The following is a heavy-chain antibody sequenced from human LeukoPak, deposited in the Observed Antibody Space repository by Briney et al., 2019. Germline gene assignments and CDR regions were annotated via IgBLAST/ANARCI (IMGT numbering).Heavy chain of an antibody. CDR2: INPGGDNT. CDR3: ARGPHRRTYDRDNWFDP. CDR1: GYTFTKYY. D-gene: IGHD3-3*01. V-gene: IGHV1-46*01. J-gene: IGHJ5*02. Sequence: ASVKVSCTASGYTFTKYYIHWVRQAPGQGLEWMGLINPGGDNTNYAQKFQGRVTMTRDMSTTTVYMELSSLRSEDTAVYHCARGPHRRTYDRDNWFDPWGQGTLVTVSS.